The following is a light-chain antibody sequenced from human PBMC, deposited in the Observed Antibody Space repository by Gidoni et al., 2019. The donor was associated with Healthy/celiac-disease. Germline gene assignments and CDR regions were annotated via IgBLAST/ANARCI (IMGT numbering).Light chain of an antibody. CDR2: EVS. CDR3: SSYTSSSTRV. CDR1: SSDVGGYNY. J-gene: IGLJ2*01. Sequence: QSALTQPASGSGSPGQSITISCTGTSSDVGGYNYVSWYQQHPGKAPKLMIYEVSNRPSGVSNRFSGSKSGNTASLTISGLQAEDEADYYCSSYTSSSTRVFGGGTKL. V-gene: IGLV2-14*01.